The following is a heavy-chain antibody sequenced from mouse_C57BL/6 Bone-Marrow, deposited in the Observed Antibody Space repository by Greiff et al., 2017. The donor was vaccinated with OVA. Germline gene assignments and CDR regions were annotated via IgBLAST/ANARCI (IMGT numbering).Heavy chain of an antibody. CDR3: ARDAPLVGYSFDY. D-gene: IGHD2-2*01. V-gene: IGHV5-4*01. CDR1: GFTFSSYA. CDR2: ISDGGSYT. J-gene: IGHJ2*01. Sequence: EVKVVESGGGLVKPGGSLKLSCAASGFTFSSYAMSWVRQTPEKRLEWVATISDGGSYTYYPENVKGRFTISRDNAKNNLYLQMSHLKSEDTAMYYCARDAPLVGYSFDYWGQGTTLTVSS.